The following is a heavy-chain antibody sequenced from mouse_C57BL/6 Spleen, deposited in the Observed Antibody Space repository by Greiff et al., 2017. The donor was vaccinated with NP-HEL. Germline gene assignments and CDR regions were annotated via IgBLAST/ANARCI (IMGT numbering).Heavy chain of an antibody. CDR1: GYTFTSYW. V-gene: IGHV1-50*01. J-gene: IGHJ2*01. D-gene: IGHD1-1*01. Sequence: VQLHQPGAELVKPGASVKLSCKASGYTFTSYWMQWVKQRPGQGLEWIGEIDPSDSYTNYNQKFKGKATLTVDTSSSTAYMQLSSLTSEDSAVYYCARTGYGSSLYYFDYWGQGTTLTVSS. CDR3: ARTGYGSSLYYFDY. CDR2: IDPSDSYT.